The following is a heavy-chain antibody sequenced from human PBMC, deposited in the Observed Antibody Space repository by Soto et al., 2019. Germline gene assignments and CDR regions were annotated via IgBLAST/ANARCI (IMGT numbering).Heavy chain of an antibody. CDR1: GFSLSTRGVG. CDR3: AHIGISTWFTY. V-gene: IGHV2-5*02. D-gene: IGHD3-10*01. Sequence: QITLKESGPTLVKPTQTLTLTCTFSGFSLSTRGVGVGWIRQPPGKALEWLALIYWDDDKRYSPSLRRRLTITKDTSKHQVVLTLTNMDPVDTATYYCAHIGISTWFTYWGQGTLVTVSS. J-gene: IGHJ4*02. CDR2: IYWDDDK.